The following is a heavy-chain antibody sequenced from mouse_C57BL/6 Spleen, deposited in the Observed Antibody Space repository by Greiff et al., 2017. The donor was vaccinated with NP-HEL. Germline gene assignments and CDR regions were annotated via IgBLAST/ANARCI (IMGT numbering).Heavy chain of an antibody. Sequence: QVQLKQSGAELARPGASVKLSCKASGYTFTSYGISWVKQRTGQGLEWIGEIYPRSGNTYYNEKFKGKATLTADKSSSTAYMELRSLTSEDSAVYFCARERGTEDAMDYWGQGTSVTVSS. J-gene: IGHJ4*01. CDR1: GYTFTSYG. D-gene: IGHD3-3*01. V-gene: IGHV1-81*01. CDR2: IYPRSGNT. CDR3: ARERGTEDAMDY.